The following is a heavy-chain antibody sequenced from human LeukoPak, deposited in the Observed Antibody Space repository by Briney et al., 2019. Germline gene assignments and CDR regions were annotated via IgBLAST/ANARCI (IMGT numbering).Heavy chain of an antibody. CDR2: INPSSGDT. V-gene: IGHV1-2*02. CDR3: AKGPNYYYGMDV. Sequence: ASVKVSCKASGYTLTGYYMHWVRLAPGQGLEWMGWINPSSGDTNYAQKFQGRVTMTRDTSISTAYMELNSLRAEDTAVYYCAKGPNYYYGMDVWGQGTTVTVSS. CDR1: GYTLTGYY. J-gene: IGHJ6*02.